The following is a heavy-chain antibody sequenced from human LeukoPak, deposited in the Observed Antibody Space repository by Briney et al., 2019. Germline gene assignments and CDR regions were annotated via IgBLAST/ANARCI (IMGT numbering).Heavy chain of an antibody. V-gene: IGHV3-43D*03. CDR3: AKEGGITMVRGVESYYYYGMDV. CDR2: ISWDGGST. J-gene: IGHJ6*02. D-gene: IGHD3-10*01. CDR1: GFTFDDYA. Sequence: GGSLRLSCAASGFTFDDYAMHWVRQAPGKGLEWVSLISWDGGSTYYADSVKGRFAISRDNSKNSLYLQMNSLRAGDTALYYCAKEGGITMVRGVESYYYYGMDVWGQGTTVTVSS.